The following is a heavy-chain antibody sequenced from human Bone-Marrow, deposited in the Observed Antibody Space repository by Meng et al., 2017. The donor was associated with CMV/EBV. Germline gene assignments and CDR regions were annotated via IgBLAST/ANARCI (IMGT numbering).Heavy chain of an antibody. Sequence: LTRPVSRGPISGYSWSWIRQPAGKGLEWVSRVYTSETNNYNYNPSLKSRVTMSVDTSRNQFSLDLSSMTAADTAVYYCARDRDFGYWGRGALVTVSS. V-gene: IGHV4-4*07. J-gene: IGHJ4*02. CDR3: ARDRDFGY. CDR2: VYTSETN. CDR1: RGPISGYS.